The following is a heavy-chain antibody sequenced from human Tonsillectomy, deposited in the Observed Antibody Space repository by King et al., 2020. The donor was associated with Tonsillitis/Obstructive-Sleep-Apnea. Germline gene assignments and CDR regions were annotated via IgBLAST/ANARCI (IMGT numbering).Heavy chain of an antibody. J-gene: IGHJ1*01. CDR3: ATLYEGQRGHVY. D-gene: IGHD6-25*01. CDR1: GFTFTGNY. Sequence: VQLVESGGGLVQPGGSLRLSCAASGFTFTGNYMSWVRQAPGKGLEWVSAICSGTNTSYAESVKGRFTISRDKSKHTLFLQMNSLRAEDTAVFYCATLYEGQRGHVYWGQGTLVIVS. V-gene: IGHV3-66*01. CDR2: ICSGTNT.